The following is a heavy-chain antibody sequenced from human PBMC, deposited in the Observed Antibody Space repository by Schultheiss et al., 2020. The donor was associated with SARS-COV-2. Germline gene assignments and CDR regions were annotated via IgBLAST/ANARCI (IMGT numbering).Heavy chain of an antibody. J-gene: IGHJ4*02. CDR2: IRSKVYGGTT. CDR1: GFTFSSYW. CDR3: TREEEVRGVITFYFDY. D-gene: IGHD3-10*01. Sequence: GGSLRLSCAASGFTFSSYWMSWVRQAPGKGLEWVGFIRSKVYGGTTEYAASVKGRFTISRDDSKSIAYLQMNSLKTEDTAVYYCTREEEVRGVITFYFDYWGQGTLVTVSS. V-gene: IGHV3-49*04.